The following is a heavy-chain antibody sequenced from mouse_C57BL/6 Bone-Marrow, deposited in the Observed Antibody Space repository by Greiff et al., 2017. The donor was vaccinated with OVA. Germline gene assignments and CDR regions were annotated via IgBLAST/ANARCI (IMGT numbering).Heavy chain of an antibody. CDR3: TRWGAMDY. CDR1: GFTFSSYA. V-gene: IGHV5-9-1*02. J-gene: IGHJ4*01. CDR2: ISSGGDYI. Sequence: EVQRVESGAGLVKPGGSLKLSCAASGFTFSSYAMYWVRQTPEKRLEWVAYISSGGDYIYYADPVKGRFTISRDNARHTLYLQMSSLKSEDTAMYYCTRWGAMDYWGQGTSVTVSS.